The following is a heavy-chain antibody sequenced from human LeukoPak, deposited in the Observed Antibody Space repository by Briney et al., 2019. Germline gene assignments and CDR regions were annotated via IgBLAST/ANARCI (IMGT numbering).Heavy chain of an antibody. D-gene: IGHD3-10*01. Sequence: SETLSLTCTVSGGAISSYYWSWIRQPAAEGLEWIGRIYTTGRTDYSASLKSRVTMSVDTSNNQFSLKLSSVTAADTAVYYCARDLPSYYFDSGNMFDPWGQGILVTVSS. CDR3: ARDLPSYYFDSGNMFDP. CDR1: GGAISSYY. V-gene: IGHV4-4*07. CDR2: IYTTGRT. J-gene: IGHJ5*02.